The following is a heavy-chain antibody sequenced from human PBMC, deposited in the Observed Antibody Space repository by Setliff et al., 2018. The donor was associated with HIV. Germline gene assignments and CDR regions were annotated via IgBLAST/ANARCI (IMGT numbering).Heavy chain of an antibody. CDR1: RDSIRNGVYY. CDR2: SYYSGSA. Sequence: PSAPLSLTCTFSRDSIRNGVYYWGWLREPPGKGLEWIGSSYYSGSAYYNPSFKSRVTLAVDTSENQFSLRLITVTAAATAVYFCGSGGTVSADFDSWGQGTRVTVSS. CDR3: GSGGTVSADFDS. V-gene: IGHV4-39*07. D-gene: IGHD6-19*01. J-gene: IGHJ4*02.